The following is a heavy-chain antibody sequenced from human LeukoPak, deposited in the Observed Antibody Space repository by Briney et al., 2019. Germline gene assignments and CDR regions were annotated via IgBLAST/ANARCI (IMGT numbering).Heavy chain of an antibody. V-gene: IGHV1-69*13. J-gene: IGHJ4*02. Sequence: ASVKVSCKASGGTFSSYAISWVRQAPGQGLEWVGGIIPIFGTANYAQKFQGRVTITADESTSTAYMELSSLRSEDTAVYYCARVGDASGYSYGYFDYWGQGTLVTVSS. CDR2: IIPIFGTA. CDR1: GGTFSSYA. D-gene: IGHD5-18*01. CDR3: ARVGDASGYSYGYFDY.